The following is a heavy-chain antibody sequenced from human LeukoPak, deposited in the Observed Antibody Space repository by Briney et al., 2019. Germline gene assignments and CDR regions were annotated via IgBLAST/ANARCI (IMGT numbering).Heavy chain of an antibody. CDR2: INPSGGST. CDR1: GYTFTSYA. V-gene: IGHV1-46*01. D-gene: IGHD1-26*01. J-gene: IGHJ3*02. Sequence: ASVKVSCKASGYTFTSYAMNWVRQAPGQGLEWMGIINPSGGSTSYAQKFQGRVTMTRDMSTSTVYMELSSLRSEDTAVYYCAREGVGATWVDGAFDIWGQGTMVTVSS. CDR3: AREGVGATWVDGAFDI.